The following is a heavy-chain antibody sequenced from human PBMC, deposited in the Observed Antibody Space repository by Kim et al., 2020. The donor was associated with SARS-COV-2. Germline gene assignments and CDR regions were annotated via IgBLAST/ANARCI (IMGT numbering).Heavy chain of an antibody. CDR2: IIPIFGTA. D-gene: IGHD4-17*01. J-gene: IGHJ3*02. Sequence: SVKVSCKASGGTFSSYAISWVRQAPGQGLEWMGGIIPIFGTANYAQKFQGRVTITADESTSTAYMELSSLRSEDTAVYYCARSYGGNPLDAFDIWGQGTMVTVSS. V-gene: IGHV1-69*13. CDR1: GGTFSSYA. CDR3: ARSYGGNPLDAFDI.